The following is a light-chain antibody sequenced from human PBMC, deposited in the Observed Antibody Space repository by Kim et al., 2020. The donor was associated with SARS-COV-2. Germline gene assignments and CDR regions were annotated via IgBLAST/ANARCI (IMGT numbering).Light chain of an antibody. CDR1: QSVSTTH. J-gene: IGKJ2*01. CDR3: QQYDNSLYT. V-gene: IGKV3-20*01. CDR2: AIS. Sequence: LPPGENVLRSCRATQSVSTTHLALYHQRPGQAPRLLIYAISTRAKGIPDRFSGSGSGTDFTLTISRLEPEDFAVYYCQQYDNSLYTFGQGTKLEI.